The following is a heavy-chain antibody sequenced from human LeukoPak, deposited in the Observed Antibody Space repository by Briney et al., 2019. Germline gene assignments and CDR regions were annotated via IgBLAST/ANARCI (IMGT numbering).Heavy chain of an antibody. Sequence: SETLSLTCAVYGGSFSGYYWSWIRQPPGKGLEWIGEINHSGSTNYNPSLKSRVTISVDTSKNQFSLKLSSVTAADTAVYYCARFGVNYYYMDVWGKGTTVTVSS. CDR3: ARFGVNYYYMDV. V-gene: IGHV4-34*01. CDR2: INHSGST. J-gene: IGHJ6*03. CDR1: GGSFSGYY. D-gene: IGHD3-10*01.